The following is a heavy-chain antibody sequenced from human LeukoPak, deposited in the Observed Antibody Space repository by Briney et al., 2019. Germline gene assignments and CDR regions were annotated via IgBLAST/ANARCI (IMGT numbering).Heavy chain of an antibody. J-gene: IGHJ3*02. CDR1: GFTFSSYG. D-gene: IGHD5-12*01. CDR2: IWYDGSNK. Sequence: GGSLRLSCAASGFTFSSYGMHWVRQAPGKGLEWVAVIWYDGSNKYYADSVKGRFTISRDNSKNTLYLQMNSLRAEDTAVYYCTTGGHVDIAVTYAFDIWGQGTMVTVSS. V-gene: IGHV3-33*01. CDR3: TTGGHVDIAVTYAFDI.